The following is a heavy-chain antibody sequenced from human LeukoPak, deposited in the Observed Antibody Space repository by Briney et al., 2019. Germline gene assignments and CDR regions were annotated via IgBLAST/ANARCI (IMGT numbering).Heavy chain of an antibody. Sequence: SETLSLTCTVSGHSISSGYYWGWIRQPPGKGLEWIGSIYHSGRTYYNPSLKSRVTISVDTSKNQFSLKLSSVTAADTAVYYCARSRFLEWLVHDAFDIWGQGTMVTVSS. D-gene: IGHD3-3*01. CDR3: ARSRFLEWLVHDAFDI. J-gene: IGHJ3*02. V-gene: IGHV4-38-2*02. CDR1: GHSISSGYY. CDR2: IYHSGRT.